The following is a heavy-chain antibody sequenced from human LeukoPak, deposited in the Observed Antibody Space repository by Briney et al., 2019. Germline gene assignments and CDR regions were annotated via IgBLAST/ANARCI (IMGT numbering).Heavy chain of an antibody. CDR1: GFTFSSYG. J-gene: IGHJ3*02. CDR3: AREDYGDYVEAFDI. CDR2: IGSSSSSK. Sequence: GGSLRLSCAASGFTFSSYGMHWVRQAPGKGLEWVSCIGSSSSSKYYAESVKGRFTISRDNAKNSLYLQMNSLRAEDTAVYYCAREDYGDYVEAFDIWGQGTMVTVSS. D-gene: IGHD4-17*01. V-gene: IGHV3-21*01.